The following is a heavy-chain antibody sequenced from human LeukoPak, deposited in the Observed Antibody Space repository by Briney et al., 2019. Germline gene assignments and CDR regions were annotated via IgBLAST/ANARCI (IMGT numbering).Heavy chain of an antibody. D-gene: IGHD5-12*01. Sequence: PGGSLRLSCAASGFTFSSYAMHWVRQAPGKGLEWVAVISYDGSNKYYADSVKGRFTISRDNSKNTLYLQMNSLRPEDTAVYYCARPGRYSGYGGLDYWGQGTLVTVSS. J-gene: IGHJ4*02. CDR2: ISYDGSNK. V-gene: IGHV3-30*04. CDR1: GFTFSSYA. CDR3: ARPGRYSGYGGLDY.